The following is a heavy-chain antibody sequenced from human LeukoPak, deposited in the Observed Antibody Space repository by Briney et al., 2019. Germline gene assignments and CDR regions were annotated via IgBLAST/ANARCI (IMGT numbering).Heavy chain of an antibody. CDR2: IYYSGST. Sequence: SETLSLTCTVSGGSISSYYWSWIRQPPGKGLEWIGYIYYSGSTNYNPSLKSRVTISVDTSKNQFSLKLSSVTAADTAVYYCARDHGIAAAGTNYYGMDVWGQGTTVTVSS. V-gene: IGHV4-59*01. D-gene: IGHD6-13*01. CDR3: ARDHGIAAAGTNYYGMDV. CDR1: GGSISSYY. J-gene: IGHJ6*02.